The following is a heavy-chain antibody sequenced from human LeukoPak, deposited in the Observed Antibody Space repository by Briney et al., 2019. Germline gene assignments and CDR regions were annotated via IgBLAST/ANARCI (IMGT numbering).Heavy chain of an antibody. J-gene: IGHJ3*02. V-gene: IGHV1-2*02. Sequence: ASVKVSCKASGYTFTDYFIHWVRQAPGQGLEWMGWINCNSADSYYAQSFQGRVAVTRDTSINTAYMELRRLRSDDTAVYYCARTYAPLTPYIVVVTAMGAFDIWGQGTMVTVSS. CDR3: ARTYAPLTPYIVVVTAMGAFDI. D-gene: IGHD2-21*02. CDR2: INCNSADS. CDR1: GYTFTDYF.